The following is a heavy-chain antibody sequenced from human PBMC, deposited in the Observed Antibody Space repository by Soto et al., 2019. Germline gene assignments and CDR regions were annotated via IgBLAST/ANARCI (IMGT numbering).Heavy chain of an antibody. J-gene: IGHJ6*03. V-gene: IGHV3-7*01. CDR1: GFTFSSYW. D-gene: IGHD6-19*01. Sequence: GSLRLSCAASGFTFSSYWMSWVRQAPGKGLEWVANIKQDGSEKYYVDSVKGRFTISRDNAKNSLYLQMNSLRAEDTAVYYCARDRRSSGWYYYYYYYMDVWGKGTTVTVSS. CDR2: IKQDGSEK. CDR3: ARDRRSSGWYYYYYYYMDV.